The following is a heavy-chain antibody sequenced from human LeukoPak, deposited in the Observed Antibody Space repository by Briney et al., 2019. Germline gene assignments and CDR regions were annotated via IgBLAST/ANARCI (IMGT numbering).Heavy chain of an antibody. CDR1: GASFSNYY. J-gene: IGHJ5*02. CDR2: INHTGST. D-gene: IGHD3-16*01. CDR3: ASYGEAPYNWFDP. V-gene: IGHV4-34*01. Sequence: SETLSLTCVVYGASFSNYYWSWIRQPPGKGLEWIGEINHTGSTNYNPSLKSRVTISVDMSKNQFSLKLSSVTAADTAVYYCASYGEAPYNWFDPWGQGTLVTVSS.